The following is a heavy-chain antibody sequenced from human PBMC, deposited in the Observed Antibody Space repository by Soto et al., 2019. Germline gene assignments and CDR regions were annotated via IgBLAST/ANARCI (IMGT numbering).Heavy chain of an antibody. CDR1: GFIFSSFG. CDR3: ARGNSGYDSSFDY. V-gene: IGHV3-33*01. D-gene: IGHD5-12*01. J-gene: IGHJ4*02. Sequence: QVQLVESGGGVVQPGRSLRLSCAASGFIFSSFGMHWVRQAPGKGLEWVALIWYDGGNKYYADSVKGRFTISRDNSKNPLYVQMNSLRAEDTAVYYCARGNSGYDSSFDYWGQGTLVAVSS. CDR2: IWYDGGNK.